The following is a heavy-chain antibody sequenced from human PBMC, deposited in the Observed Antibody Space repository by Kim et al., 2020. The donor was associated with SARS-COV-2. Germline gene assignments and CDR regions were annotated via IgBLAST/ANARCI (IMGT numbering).Heavy chain of an antibody. CDR1: GGSISSYY. J-gene: IGHJ5*02. V-gene: IGHV4-59*01. D-gene: IGHD3-10*01. Sequence: SETLSLTCTVSGGSISSYYWSWIRQPPGKGLEWIGYIYYSGSTNYNPSLKSRVTISVDTSKNQFSLKLSSVTAADTAVYYCARVPTWFGELFGWFDPWCQGTLVTVSS. CDR3: ARVPTWFGELFGWFDP. CDR2: IYYSGST.